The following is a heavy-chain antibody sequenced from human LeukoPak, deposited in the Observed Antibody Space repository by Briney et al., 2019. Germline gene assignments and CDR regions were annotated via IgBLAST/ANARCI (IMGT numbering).Heavy chain of an antibody. V-gene: IGHV1-2*02. J-gene: IGHJ3*02. CDR2: INPNSGDT. CDR1: GYAFAGYY. Sequence: ASVKVSCKASGYAFAGYYMHWVRQAPGQGLEWMGWINPNSGDTNYAQKFQGRATMTRDTSISTAYMELSRLRSDDTAVYYCATAYSGNYVTFDIWGQGTMVTVSS. CDR3: ATAYSGNYVTFDI. D-gene: IGHD1-26*01.